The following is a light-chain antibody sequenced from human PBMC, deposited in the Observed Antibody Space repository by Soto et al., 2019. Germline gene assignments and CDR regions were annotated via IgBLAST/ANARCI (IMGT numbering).Light chain of an antibody. V-gene: IGLV2-14*01. J-gene: IGLJ1*01. CDR2: DVS. Sequence: QSALTQPASVSGSPGQSITISCTGPSRDVGGYNYVSWYQQHPGKAPKLMISDVSNRPSGVSNRFSGSKSGNTASLTISGLQAEDEADYYCSSYTSSSTLLYVFGTGTKVTVL. CDR3: SSYTSSSTLLYV. CDR1: SRDVGGYNY.